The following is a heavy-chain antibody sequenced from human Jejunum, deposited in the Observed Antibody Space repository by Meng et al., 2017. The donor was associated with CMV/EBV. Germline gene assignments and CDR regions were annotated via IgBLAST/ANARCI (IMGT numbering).Heavy chain of an antibody. V-gene: IGHV3-30-3*01. CDR2: ISYDGSKE. Sequence: VARVGSGGGVVQRGSPQTLFCAASVFTFSSYGMHLVRQSPGKWLEWVAVISYDGSKEYYADSVKGRFTISRDNSKNTLYLQMNSLRAEDTAVYYCARGRGPLEYYFDYWGQGTLVTVSS. CDR3: ARGRGPLEYYFDY. J-gene: IGHJ4*02. CDR1: VFTFSSYG. D-gene: IGHD3-3*01.